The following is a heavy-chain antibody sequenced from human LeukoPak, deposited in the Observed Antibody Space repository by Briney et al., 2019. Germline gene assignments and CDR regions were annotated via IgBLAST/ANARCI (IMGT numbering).Heavy chain of an antibody. V-gene: IGHV4-34*01. CDR3: ARGRGTRRVNWFDP. J-gene: IGHJ5*02. Sequence: SETLSLTCAVYGGSFSGYYWSWIRQPPGKGLEWIGEINHSGSTNYNPSLKSRVTISVDTSKNQFSLKLSSVTAADTAVYYCARGRGTRRVNWFDPWGQGTLVTVSS. D-gene: IGHD1-7*01. CDR2: INHSGST. CDR1: GGSFSGYY.